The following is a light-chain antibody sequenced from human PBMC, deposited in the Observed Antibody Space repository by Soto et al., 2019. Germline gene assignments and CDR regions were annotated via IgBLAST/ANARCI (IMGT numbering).Light chain of an antibody. CDR1: SSDVGSYNF. Sequence: QSALTQPASVSGSPGQSITISCTGTSSDVGSYNFVSWYQQHPGKAPKLMIYEGSKRPSGVSNRFSGSKSGNTASLTISGLQVEDEADYYCCSYAGSSTWVFGTGTKLTVL. CDR3: CSYAGSSTWV. CDR2: EGS. J-gene: IGLJ1*01. V-gene: IGLV2-23*01.